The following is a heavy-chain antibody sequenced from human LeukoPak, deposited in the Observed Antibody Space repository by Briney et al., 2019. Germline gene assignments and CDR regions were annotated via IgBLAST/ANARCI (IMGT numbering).Heavy chain of an antibody. CDR1: GGSFSGYY. CDR3: ARVRGTMTTVVKGLYYFDY. V-gene: IGHV4-34*01. Sequence: SETLSLTRAVYGGSFSGYYWSWIRQPPGKGLEWIGEINHSGSTNYNPSLKSRVTISVDTSKNQFSLKLSSVTAADTAVYYCARVRGTMTTVVKGLYYFDYWGQGTLVTVSS. J-gene: IGHJ4*02. D-gene: IGHD4-23*01. CDR2: INHSGST.